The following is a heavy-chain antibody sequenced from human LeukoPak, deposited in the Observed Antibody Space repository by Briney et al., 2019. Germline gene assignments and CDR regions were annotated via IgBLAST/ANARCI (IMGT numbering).Heavy chain of an antibody. CDR2: IKQDGSEK. D-gene: IGHD2-2*01. Sequence: PGGSLRLSCEVSGLTISMYWLTWVRQAPGKGLEWVANIKQDGSEKNYVDSVKGRFTISRDNTKNSLYLQMNSLRDEDTAVYHCVSRRCSITACYVASLNCFDYWGQGTRVTASS. CDR1: GLTISMYW. J-gene: IGHJ4*02. V-gene: IGHV3-7*03. CDR3: VSRRCSITACYVASLNCFDY.